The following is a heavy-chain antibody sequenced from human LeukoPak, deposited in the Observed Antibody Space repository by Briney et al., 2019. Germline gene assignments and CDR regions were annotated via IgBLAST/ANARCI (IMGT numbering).Heavy chain of an antibody. V-gene: IGHV4-34*01. CDR2: INHSGST. D-gene: IGHD3-16*01. Sequence: SETLSLTCAVYGGSFSGYYWSWIRQPPGKGLEWIGEINHSGSTNYNPSLKSRVTISVDTSKNQFSLKLSSVTAADTAVYYCARQWGAPGWYFDLWGRGTLVTVSS. J-gene: IGHJ2*01. CDR1: GGSFSGYY. CDR3: ARQWGAPGWYFDL.